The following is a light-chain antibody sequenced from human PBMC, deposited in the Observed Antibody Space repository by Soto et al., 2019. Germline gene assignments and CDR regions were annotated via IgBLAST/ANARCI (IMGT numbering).Light chain of an antibody. Sequence: EIVLTQSPGTLSLSPGERATLSCRASQSVRSNELAWYQQKPGQAPRLLIYGASSRATAIPDRVSGSGSGTDFTLTISRLEPEDFAVYYCQLYGSSPRTFGQGTKLEIK. J-gene: IGKJ2*01. V-gene: IGKV3-20*01. CDR2: GAS. CDR1: QSVRSNE. CDR3: QLYGSSPRT.